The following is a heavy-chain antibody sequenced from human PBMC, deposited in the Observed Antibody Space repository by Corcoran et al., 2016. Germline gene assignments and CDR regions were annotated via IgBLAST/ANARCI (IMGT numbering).Heavy chain of an antibody. J-gene: IGHJ4*02. CDR2: INPNSGGT. CDR1: VYTFTGYY. Sequence: QVQLVQSGAEVKKPGASVKVSCKASVYTFTGYYMHWVRQAPAQGLERMGWINPNSGGTNYAQKFQGRVTMTRDTSISTAYRELSRLRSDDPAVYYCARGAARGVAAAGTLDYWGQGTLVTVSS. CDR3: ARGAARGVAAAGTLDY. V-gene: IGHV1-2*02. D-gene: IGHD6-13*01.